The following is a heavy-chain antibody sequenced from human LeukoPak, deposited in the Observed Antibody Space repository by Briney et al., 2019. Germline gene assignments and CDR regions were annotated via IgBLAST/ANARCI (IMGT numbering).Heavy chain of an antibody. CDR1: DYTFTSSG. Sequence: ASVKVSCKASDYTFTSSGISWVRQAPGQGLEWMGWISAYNGNTNYAQKLQGRVTMTTDTSTTTAYMELRSLRSDDTAVYYCARVSLGGPPSFDFWGQGTLVTVSS. J-gene: IGHJ4*02. D-gene: IGHD2-15*01. CDR2: ISAYNGNT. V-gene: IGHV1-18*01. CDR3: ARVSLGGPPSFDF.